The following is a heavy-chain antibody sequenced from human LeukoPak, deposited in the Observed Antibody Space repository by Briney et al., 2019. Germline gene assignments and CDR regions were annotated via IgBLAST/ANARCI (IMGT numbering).Heavy chain of an antibody. V-gene: IGHV1-2*02. CDR2: INPNSGGT. CDR1: GYTFTGYY. CDR3: ARHLATMVRGVIISPYYYYYYGMDV. J-gene: IGHJ6*02. Sequence: ASVKVSCKASGYTFTGYYMHWVRQAPGQGLEWMGWINPNSGGTNYAQKFQGRVTMTRDTSISTAYMELSRLRSDDTAVYYCARHLATMVRGVIISPYYYYYYGMDVWGQGTTVTVSS. D-gene: IGHD3-10*01.